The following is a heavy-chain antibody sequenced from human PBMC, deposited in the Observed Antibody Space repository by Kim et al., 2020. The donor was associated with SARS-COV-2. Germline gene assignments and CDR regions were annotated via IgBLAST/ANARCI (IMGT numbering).Heavy chain of an antibody. Sequence: GGSLRLSCAASGFNFRFTFSSYAMIWVRQAPGKGLEWVSLISGRGGSAYYADSVKGRFTISRDNSNNTVYLQMNSLRAEDTAIYYCASGSRTYDIQNWFDPWGQGTLVTVSS. V-gene: IGHV3-23*01. CDR1: GFNFRFTFSSYA. CDR3: ASGSRTYDIQNWFDP. J-gene: IGHJ5*02. CDR2: ISGRGGSA. D-gene: IGHD3-9*01.